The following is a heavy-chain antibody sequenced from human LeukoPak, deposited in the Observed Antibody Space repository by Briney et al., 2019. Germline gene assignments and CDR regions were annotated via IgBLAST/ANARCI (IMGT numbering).Heavy chain of an antibody. CDR2: IKQDGSEK. CDR3: AREDEAYYDFWSGYYTPYYFDY. D-gene: IGHD3-3*01. CDR1: GFTFSSYW. V-gene: IGHV3-7*01. Sequence: PGGSLRLSRAASGFTFSSYWMSWVRQAPGKGLEWVANIKQDGSEKYYVDSVKGRFTISRDNAKNSLYLQMNSLRAEDTAVYYCAREDEAYYDFWSGYYTPYYFDYWGQGTLVTVSS. J-gene: IGHJ4*02.